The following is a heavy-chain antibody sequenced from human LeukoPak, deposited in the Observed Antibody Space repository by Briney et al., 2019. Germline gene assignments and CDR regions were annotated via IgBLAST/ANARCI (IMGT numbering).Heavy chain of an antibody. D-gene: IGHD6-19*01. CDR2: ISSSSSTI. CDR1: GFTFSTYS. CDR3: VRGSSDWNGMDV. V-gene: IGHV3-48*04. Sequence: GGSLRLSCVASGFTFSTYSMNWVRQAPGKGLEWVSYISSSSSTIYYADSVTGRFTISRDNAKNTLYLQMNSLGVEDTAVYYCVRGSSDWNGMDVWGQGTTVTVSS. J-gene: IGHJ6*02.